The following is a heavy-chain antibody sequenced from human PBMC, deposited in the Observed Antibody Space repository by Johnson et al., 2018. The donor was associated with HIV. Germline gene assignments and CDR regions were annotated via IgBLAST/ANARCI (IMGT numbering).Heavy chain of an antibody. CDR2: ISYDGSNK. CDR3: ARDWRGDSSGYYYFFSFDI. V-gene: IGHV3-30*04. D-gene: IGHD3-22*01. Sequence: QVQLVESGGGVVQPGGSLRLSCAASGFTFSSYTMYWVRQAPGKGLEWVAVISYDGSNKYYADSVKGRLTIARDISKNTLFLQMKSLRTEDTDVYYCARDWRGDSSGYYYFFSFDIWGQGTMVTVSS. CDR1: GFTFSSYT. J-gene: IGHJ3*02.